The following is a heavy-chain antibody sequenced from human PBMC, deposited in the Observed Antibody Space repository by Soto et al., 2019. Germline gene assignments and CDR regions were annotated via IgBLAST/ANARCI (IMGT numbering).Heavy chain of an antibody. Sequence: PSETLSLTCAVYGGSFSGYYWSWIRQPLGKGLEWIGEINHSGGTNDNPSLKSRVTISVHTSKNQFSLKLSSVTAADTAVYYCASLDIVATNLDYWGQGTLVTVS. D-gene: IGHD5-12*01. J-gene: IGHJ4*02. CDR2: INHSGGT. CDR1: GGSFSGYY. CDR3: ASLDIVATNLDY. V-gene: IGHV4-34*01.